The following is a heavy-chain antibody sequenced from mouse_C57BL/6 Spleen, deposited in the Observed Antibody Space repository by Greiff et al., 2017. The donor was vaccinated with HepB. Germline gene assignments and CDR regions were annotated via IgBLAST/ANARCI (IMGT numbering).Heavy chain of an antibody. CDR2: IYPGSGST. D-gene: IGHD2-1*01. CDR3: ARDGNYVTGTSFDY. CDR1: GYTFTSYW. J-gene: IGHJ2*01. V-gene: IGHV1-55*01. Sequence: VQLQQPGAELVKPGASVKMSCKASGYTFTSYWITWVKQRPGQGLEWIGDIYPGSGSTNYNEKFKSKATLTVDTSSSTAYMQLSSLTSEDSAVYYCARDGNYVTGTSFDYWGQGTTLTVSS.